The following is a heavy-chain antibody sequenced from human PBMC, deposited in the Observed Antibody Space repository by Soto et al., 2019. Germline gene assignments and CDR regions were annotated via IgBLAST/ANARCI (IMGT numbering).Heavy chain of an antibody. D-gene: IGHD3-10*01. Sequence: EVQLVESGGGLVQPGGSLRLSCAASGFTVSSNYMSWVRQAPGKGLEWVSVIYSGGGTYYADSVKGRFTISRDNSKNTLDLQMNSLRAEDTAVYYCATDGVKTSGSYSGLDYWGQGTLVTVSS. CDR3: ATDGVKTSGSYSGLDY. V-gene: IGHV3-66*01. J-gene: IGHJ4*02. CDR2: IYSGGGT. CDR1: GFTVSSNY.